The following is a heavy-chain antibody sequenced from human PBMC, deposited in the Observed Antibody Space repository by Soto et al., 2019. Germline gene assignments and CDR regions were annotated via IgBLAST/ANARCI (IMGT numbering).Heavy chain of an antibody. CDR1: GGSISSGGYY. V-gene: IGHV4-31*03. CDR3: ARSPEATVTAFDY. Sequence: QVQLQESGPGLVKPSQTLSLTCTVSGGSISSGGYYWSWIRQHPGKGLEWFGYIDYSGSTYYNPSLKSRGTISVDTSKNQFSLKLSSVTAADTAVYYCARSPEATVTAFDYWGQGTLVTVSS. J-gene: IGHJ4*02. D-gene: IGHD4-17*01. CDR2: IDYSGST.